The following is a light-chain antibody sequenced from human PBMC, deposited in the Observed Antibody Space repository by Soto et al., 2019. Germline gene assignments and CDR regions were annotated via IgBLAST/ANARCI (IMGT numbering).Light chain of an antibody. CDR1: QSVSSSY. J-gene: IGKJ1*01. CDR3: QQYGSSPPT. CDR2: GAS. V-gene: IGKV3-20*01. Sequence: EIVLTQSPGTLSLSPGERATLSCRASQSVSSSYLAWYQQKPGQAPRLLIYGASSRATGIPYRFSGSGSGTDFTLTISRLEPEDLAVYYCQQYGSSPPTFGQWTKVDIK.